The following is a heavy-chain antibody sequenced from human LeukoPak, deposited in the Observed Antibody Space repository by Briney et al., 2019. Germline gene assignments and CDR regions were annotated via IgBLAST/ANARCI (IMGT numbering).Heavy chain of an antibody. D-gene: IGHD3-3*01. CDR1: GGSINRSSRYY. CDR3: XRHVPSTIFFXXFDP. V-gene: IGHV4-39*01. Sequence: SETLSLTCTVSGGSINRSSRYYWGWIRQPPGKGLEWIGSIFYSGSTYYNPSLKSRVTISVDTSNNQFSLKLTSVTAADTAVYYCXRHVPSTIFFXXFDPWGQGTLXTXXS. CDR2: IFYSGST. J-gene: IGHJ5*02.